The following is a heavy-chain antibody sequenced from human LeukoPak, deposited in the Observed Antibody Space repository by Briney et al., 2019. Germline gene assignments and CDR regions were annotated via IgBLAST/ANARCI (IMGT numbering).Heavy chain of an antibody. V-gene: IGHV3-74*03. CDR3: ATSQRGYIYGFMGY. CDR1: GLTFSSFW. D-gene: IGHD5-18*01. J-gene: IGHJ4*02. CDR2: INSDGSNR. Sequence: GGSLRLSCAASGLTFSSFWMHWVRQVPGKGLVWVSRINSDGSNRKYTDSVKGRFTISRDNAENTLYLQMNSLRAEDTAVYYCATSQRGYIYGFMGYWGQGTLVTVSS.